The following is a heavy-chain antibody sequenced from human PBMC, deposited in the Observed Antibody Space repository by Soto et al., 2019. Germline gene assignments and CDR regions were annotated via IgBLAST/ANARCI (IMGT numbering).Heavy chain of an antibody. CDR1: GYSFTSYW. Sequence: PGESLKISCKGSGYSFTSYWIGWVRQMPGKGLEWMGIIYPGDSDTRYSPSFQGQVTISADKSISTTYLQWSSLKASDTAMYYCAGGGVRGVLSRARDCYGMDVWGQGTKVTGSS. J-gene: IGHJ6*01. V-gene: IGHV5-51*01. D-gene: IGHD3-10*01. CDR3: AGGGVRGVLSRARDCYGMDV. CDR2: IYPGDSDT.